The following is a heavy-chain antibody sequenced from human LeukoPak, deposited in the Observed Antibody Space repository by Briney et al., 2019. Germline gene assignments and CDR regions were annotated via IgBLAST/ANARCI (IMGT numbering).Heavy chain of an antibody. V-gene: IGHV4-30-4*02. J-gene: IGHJ4*02. D-gene: IGHD3-10*01. CDR3: ASLWFGELGDY. CDR1: GGSISSGDYY. Sequence: SETLSLTCTVSGGSISSGDYYWSWIRQPPGKGLEWIGYIYYSGSTYYNPSLKSRVTISVDMSKNQFSLKLSSVTAADTAVYYCASLWFGELGDYWGQGTLVTVSS. CDR2: IYYSGST.